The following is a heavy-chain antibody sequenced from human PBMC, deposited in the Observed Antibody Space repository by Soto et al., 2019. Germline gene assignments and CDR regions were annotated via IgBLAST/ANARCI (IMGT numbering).Heavy chain of an antibody. CDR3: ARIVGSRLNDY. CDR2: ISTTGSYT. V-gene: IGHV3-11*05. CDR1: GFTFNDYY. Sequence: QVQLVESGGGLVKPGGSLRLSCAASGFTFNDYYMTWFRQAPGKGLEWVSCISTTGSYTNYADSVKGRFTVSRDNANNSMYLQMNSLRDEDRAVYYCARIVGSRLNDYWGQGTLVTVSS. D-gene: IGHD1-26*01. J-gene: IGHJ4*02.